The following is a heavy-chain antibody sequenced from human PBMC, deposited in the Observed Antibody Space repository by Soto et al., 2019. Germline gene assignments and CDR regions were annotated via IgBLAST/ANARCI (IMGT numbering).Heavy chain of an antibody. CDR1: GFTFSSYA. Sequence: GGSLRLSCAASGFTFSSYAMHWVRQAPGKGLEWVAVISYDGSNKYYADSVKGRFTISRDNSKNTLYLQMNSLRAEDTAVYYCAREAPNYDFWSGYYSWGQGTLVTVSS. CDR3: AREAPNYDFWSGYYS. D-gene: IGHD3-3*01. CDR2: ISYDGSNK. V-gene: IGHV3-30-3*01. J-gene: IGHJ4*02.